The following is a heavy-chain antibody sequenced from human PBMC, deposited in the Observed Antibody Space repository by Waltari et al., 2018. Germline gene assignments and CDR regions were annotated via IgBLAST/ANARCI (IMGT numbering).Heavy chain of an antibody. CDR2: ST. CDR3: AREGPVEYYYDSSGYYPVDAFDI. D-gene: IGHD3-22*01. Sequence: STNYNPSLKSRVTISVDTSKNQFSLKLSSVTAADTAVYYCAREGPVEYYYDSSGYYPVDAFDIWGQGTMVTVSS. J-gene: IGHJ3*02. V-gene: IGHV4-59*01.